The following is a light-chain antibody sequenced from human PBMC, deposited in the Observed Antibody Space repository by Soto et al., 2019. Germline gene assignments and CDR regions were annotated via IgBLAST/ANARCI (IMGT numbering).Light chain of an antibody. CDR3: QQYGDSPRT. J-gene: IGKJ2*01. CDR2: ATS. Sequence: EVVLTQSPGTLSLSPGERATLSCRASQFLSTSYLAWYLQKPGQAPRLLIYATSSRATGIPDRFSGSGSGTEFTLTISRLKPEDFAVYYCQQYGDSPRTFGQGTKLEI. V-gene: IGKV3-20*01. CDR1: QFLSTSY.